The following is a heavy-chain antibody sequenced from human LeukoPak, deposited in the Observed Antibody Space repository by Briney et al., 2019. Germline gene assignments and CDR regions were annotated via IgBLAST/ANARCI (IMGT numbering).Heavy chain of an antibody. Sequence: SETLSLTCAVYGGSFSGYYWSWIRQPPGKGLEWTGEINHSGSTNYNPSLKSRVTISVDTSKNQFSLKLSSVTAADTAVYYCARGVGWFDPWGQGTLVTVSS. J-gene: IGHJ5*02. V-gene: IGHV4-34*01. CDR2: INHSGST. CDR3: ARGVGWFDP. CDR1: GGSFSGYY.